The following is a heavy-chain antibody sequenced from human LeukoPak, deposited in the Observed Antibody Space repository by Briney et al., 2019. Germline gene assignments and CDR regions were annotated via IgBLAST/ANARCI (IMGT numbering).Heavy chain of an antibody. V-gene: IGHV1-18*01. CDR3: ARVYDSSGFQFDP. CDR2: IRGYSGNA. CDR1: GYTLTSYG. Sequence: ASVKVSCKASGYTLTSYGISWVRQAPGQGLEWVGWIRGYSGNANYAQKLQGRVTMTTDTSTSTAYMELRSLRSDDTAVYYCARVYDSSGFQFDPWGQGTLVTVSS. D-gene: IGHD3-22*01. J-gene: IGHJ5*02.